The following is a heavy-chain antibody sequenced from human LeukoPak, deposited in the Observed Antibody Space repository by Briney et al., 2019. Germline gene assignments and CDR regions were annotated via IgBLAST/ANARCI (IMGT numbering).Heavy chain of an antibody. CDR2: IYYSGST. CDR3: ARGKDSSFDY. V-gene: IGHV4-59*01. CDR1: GGSISSYY. Sequence: SSETLSLTCTVSGGSISSYYWSWIRQPPGKGLEWIGYIYYSGSTNYNPSLKSRVTISVDTSKNQFSLKLSSVTAADTAVYYCARGKDSSFDYWGQGTLVTVSS. D-gene: IGHD3-22*01. J-gene: IGHJ4*02.